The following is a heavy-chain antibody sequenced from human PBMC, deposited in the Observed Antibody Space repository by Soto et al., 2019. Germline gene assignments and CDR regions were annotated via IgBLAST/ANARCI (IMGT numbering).Heavy chain of an antibody. D-gene: IGHD3-3*01. Sequence: GASVKVSCKASGYTFTSYYMHWVRQAPGQGLEWMGIINPSGGSTSYAQKFQGRVTMTRDTSTSTVDMELSSLRSEDTAVYYCAREGTPYYDFWSGYYTFFQGALQYNWFDPWGQGTLVTVSS. CDR2: INPSGGST. CDR1: GYTFTSYY. CDR3: AREGTPYYDFWSGYYTFFQGALQYNWFDP. V-gene: IGHV1-46*03. J-gene: IGHJ5*02.